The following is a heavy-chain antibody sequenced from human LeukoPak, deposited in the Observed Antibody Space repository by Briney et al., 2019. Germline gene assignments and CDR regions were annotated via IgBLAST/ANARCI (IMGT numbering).Heavy chain of an antibody. CDR2: ITGSSSTI. V-gene: IGHV3-48*01. CDR3: AKSGIHAPRNI. J-gene: IGHJ3*02. Sequence: PGGSLRLSCAASGFTFSTYSMNWVRQAPGKGLEWVSYITGSSSTIYYADSVKGRFTISRDNSKNTLYLQMNSLRAEDTAVYYCAKSGIHAPRNIWGQGTMVTVSS. D-gene: IGHD5-18*01. CDR1: GFTFSTYS.